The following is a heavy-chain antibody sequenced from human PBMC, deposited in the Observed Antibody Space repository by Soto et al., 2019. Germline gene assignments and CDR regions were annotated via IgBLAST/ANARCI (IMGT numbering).Heavy chain of an antibody. CDR2: IFYSGST. CDR1: GGSLSSSSW. Sequence: QVQLQESGPGLVNPSGTLSLTCAVSGGSLSSSSWWSWVRQPPGKTLEWLGEIFYSGSTNYNPSLNSRVTISADQSKNDFSLRLSSVTAAYTAVYYCVHHGVVAYYHDFWGQGMLVTVSS. J-gene: IGHJ4*02. V-gene: IGHV4-4*02. CDR3: VHHGVVAYYHDF.